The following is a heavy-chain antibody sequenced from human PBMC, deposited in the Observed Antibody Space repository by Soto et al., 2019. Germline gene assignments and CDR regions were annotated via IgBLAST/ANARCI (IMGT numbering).Heavy chain of an antibody. Sequence: PGGSLRLSCAASGFTFSTYKMNWVRQAPGKGLEWVSYISSSSSTIYYADSVKGRFTISRDNAKNSLYLQMNSLRGEDTAVYYCARDAYDYDDTSGYYRHWGQGTLVTVSS. D-gene: IGHD3-22*01. V-gene: IGHV3-48*01. J-gene: IGHJ4*02. CDR2: ISSSSSTI. CDR1: GFTFSTYK. CDR3: ARDAYDYDDTSGYYRH.